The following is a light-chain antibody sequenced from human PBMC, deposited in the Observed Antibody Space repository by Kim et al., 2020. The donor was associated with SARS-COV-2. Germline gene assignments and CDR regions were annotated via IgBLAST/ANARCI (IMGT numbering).Light chain of an antibody. J-gene: IGLJ3*02. V-gene: IGLV6-57*03. CDR1: SGTIASKY. Sequence: GKAVTIACSRRSGTIASKYVQWYQQRPGSAPTTVIQANNQRPSGVPDRFSGSIDSSSNSAYLTISGLRTEDEADYYCQSYDSTNVVFGGGTQLTVL. CDR2: ANN. CDR3: QSYDSTNVV.